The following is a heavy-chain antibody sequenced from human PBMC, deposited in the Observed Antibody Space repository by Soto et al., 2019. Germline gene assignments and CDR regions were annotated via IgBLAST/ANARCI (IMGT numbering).Heavy chain of an antibody. CDR3: ARPGIYGDYSQDAFDI. CDR2: IYPGDSDT. J-gene: IGHJ3*02. V-gene: IGHV5-51*01. D-gene: IGHD4-17*01. CDR1: GYSFTSYW. Sequence: GESLKISCKGSGYSFTSYWIGWVRQMPGKGLEWMGIIYPGDSDTRYSPSFQGQVTISADKSISTAYLQWSSLKASDTAMYYCARPGIYGDYSQDAFDIWGQGTMVTVSS.